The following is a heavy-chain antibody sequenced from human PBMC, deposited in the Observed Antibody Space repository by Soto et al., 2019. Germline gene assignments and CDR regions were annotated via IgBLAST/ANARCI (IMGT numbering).Heavy chain of an antibody. J-gene: IGHJ4*02. Sequence: GGSLRLSCAASGFTFSDYYMSWIRQAPGKGLEWVSYISSSGSTIYYADSVKGRFTISRDNAKNSLYLQMNSLRAEDTAVYYCARDRYYYDSSGYYYDYWGQGTLVTVSS. CDR2: ISSSGSTI. CDR1: GFTFSDYY. CDR3: ARDRYYYDSSGYYYDY. V-gene: IGHV3-11*01. D-gene: IGHD3-22*01.